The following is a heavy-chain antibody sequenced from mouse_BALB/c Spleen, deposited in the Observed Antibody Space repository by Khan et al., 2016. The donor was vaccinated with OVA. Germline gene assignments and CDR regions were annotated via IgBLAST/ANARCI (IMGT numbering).Heavy chain of an antibody. J-gene: IGHJ2*01. CDR1: GFSLTNYG. V-gene: IGHV2-9*02. CDR2: IWAGGST. Sequence: VKLMESGPGLVAPSQSLSITCTVSGFSLTNYGVHWVRQPPGKGLEWLGIIWAGGSTNYNSALMSRLSISKDNSRSQVFLKMNSLQTDDTAMYFCARNRESDYFDYWGQGTTLTVSS. CDR3: ARNRESDYFDY.